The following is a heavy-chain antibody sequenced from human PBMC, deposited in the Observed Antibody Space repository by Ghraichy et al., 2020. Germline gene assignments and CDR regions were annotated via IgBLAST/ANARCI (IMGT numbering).Heavy chain of an antibody. D-gene: IGHD5-24*01. CDR3: ARGGWLQGPGY. CDR2: INHSGST. V-gene: IGHV4-34*01. J-gene: IGHJ4*02. Sequence: SETLSLTCAVYGGSFSGYYWSWIRQPPGKGLEWIGEINHSGSTNYNPSLKSRVTISVDTSKNQFSLKLSSVTAADTAVYYCARGGWLQGPGYWGQGTLVTVSS. CDR1: GGSFSGYY.